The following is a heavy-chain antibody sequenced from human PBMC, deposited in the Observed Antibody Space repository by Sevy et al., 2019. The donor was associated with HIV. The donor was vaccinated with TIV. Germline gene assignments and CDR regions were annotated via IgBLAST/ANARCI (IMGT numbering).Heavy chain of an antibody. CDR1: GFTFSNAW. CDR3: TTATWSQEDYYNY. V-gene: IGHV3-15*01. J-gene: IGHJ4*02. D-gene: IGHD2-15*01. Sequence: GGSLRLSCAASGFTFSNAWMSWVRQAPGKGLEWVGRIKGKIYDGTIDYAAPVKGRFSISRDDSKNTRYLQMNSLKTEDTAVYYCTTATWSQEDYYNYWGQRTLVTVSS. CDR2: IKGKIYDGTI.